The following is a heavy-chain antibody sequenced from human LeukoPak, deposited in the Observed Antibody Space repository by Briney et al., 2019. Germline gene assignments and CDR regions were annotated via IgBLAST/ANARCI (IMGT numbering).Heavy chain of an antibody. D-gene: IGHD1-1*01. J-gene: IGHJ4*02. Sequence: PGWSLSLSCAACGFSLRNSGMSWVRQAAAKGLEWVAGISGGGSNIHYADSVTGRITISRDNSKNSLFLQMNSLRDEDTAIYFCSKWNGNGDYWGQGTLVTVSS. CDR1: GFSLRNSG. V-gene: IGHV3-23*01. CDR2: ISGGGSNI. CDR3: SKWNGNGDY.